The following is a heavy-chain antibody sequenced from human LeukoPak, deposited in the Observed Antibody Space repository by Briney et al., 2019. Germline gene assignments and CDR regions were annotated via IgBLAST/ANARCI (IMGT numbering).Heavy chain of an antibody. J-gene: IGHJ4*02. D-gene: IGHD6-19*01. CDR2: ISGSGGST. CDR3: AKGTAVAAPFDY. Sequence: PGRSLSLSCAACGFIFSSYAMSWVRQAPGKVQASLSAISGSGGSTYSADSVKGRFTISRSNSKNTLYLQMNSLRAEDTAVYYCAKGTAVAAPFDYWGQGTLVTVSS. V-gene: IGHV3-23*01. CDR1: GFIFSSYA.